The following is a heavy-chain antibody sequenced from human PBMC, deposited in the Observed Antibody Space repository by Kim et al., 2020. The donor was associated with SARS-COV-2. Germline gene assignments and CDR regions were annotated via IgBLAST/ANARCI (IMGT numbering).Heavy chain of an antibody. J-gene: IGHJ4*02. CDR2: INPNSGGT. V-gene: IGHV1-2*06. CDR3: AREMDGSGNYYIDY. Sequence: ASVKVSCKASGYTFTGYYIHWVRQAPGQGLEWMGRINPNSGGTNYAQRFQGRVTVTRDTSISTAYMELNRLISDDTALYYCAREMDGSGNYYIDYWGQGT. CDR1: GYTFTGYY. D-gene: IGHD3-10*01.